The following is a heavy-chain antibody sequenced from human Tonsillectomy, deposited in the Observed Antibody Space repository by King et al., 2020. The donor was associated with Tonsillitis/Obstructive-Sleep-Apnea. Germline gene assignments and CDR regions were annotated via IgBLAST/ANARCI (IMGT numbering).Heavy chain of an antibody. CDR2: IYYTGST. D-gene: IGHD5-24*01. V-gene: IGHV4-39*01. CDR3: ARHVRDGYGTNFDY. J-gene: IGHJ4*02. CDR1: GHSIRSSSYY. Sequence: MQLQESGPGLVKPSETLSLTCSVSGHSIRSSSYYWGWIRQPPGKGLEWIGTIYYTGSTSYNPSLKSRVTISVDTSKNQFSLNLRSVTAADTAVYYCARHVRDGYGTNFDYWGQGTLVTVSS.